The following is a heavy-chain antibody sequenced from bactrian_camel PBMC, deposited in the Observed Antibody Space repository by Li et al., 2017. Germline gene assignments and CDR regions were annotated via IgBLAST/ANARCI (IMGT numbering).Heavy chain of an antibody. CDR1: GAIVSSYC. V-gene: IGHV3S53*01. Sequence: QVQLVESGGGSVQSGGSLRLSCVASGAIVSSYCLGWFRQRGGPEREGLAVIESDGTTRYAKSVEGRFTISKDSAKRTFYLEMNNLKPEDTAIYHCAAEPARGYCVHPDTFDFAGQGTQVTVS. CDR2: IESDGTT. D-gene: IGHD1*01. J-gene: IGHJ4*01.